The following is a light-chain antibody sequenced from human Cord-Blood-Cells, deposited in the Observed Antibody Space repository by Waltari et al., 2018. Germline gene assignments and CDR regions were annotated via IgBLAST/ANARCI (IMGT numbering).Light chain of an antibody. J-gene: IGLJ2*01. CDR2: SNN. CDR1: SINIVSAT. Sequence: QSVLTQPPSPSVTPGQRAPISCSGASINIVSATVNWYQQLPGTAPKLLIYSNNQRPSGVPDRFSGSKSGTSASLAISGLQSEDEADYYCAAWDDSLNGVVFGGGTKLTVL. CDR3: AAWDDSLNGVV. V-gene: IGLV1-44*01.